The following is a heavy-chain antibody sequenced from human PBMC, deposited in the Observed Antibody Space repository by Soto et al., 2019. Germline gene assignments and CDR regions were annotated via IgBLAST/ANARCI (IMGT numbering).Heavy chain of an antibody. CDR2: ISYDGSNK. J-gene: IGHJ6*02. D-gene: IGHD3-9*01. CDR1: GFTFSSYG. Sequence: QVQLVESGGGVVQPGRSLRLSCAASGFTFSSYGMQWVRQAPGKGLEWVAVISYDGSNKYYVDSVKGRFTISRDNSKNSLYLQMNSLRAEDTAVYYCAKEGQYYDILTGYRSYYGMDVWGQGTTVTVSS. CDR3: AKEGQYYDILTGYRSYYGMDV. V-gene: IGHV3-30*18.